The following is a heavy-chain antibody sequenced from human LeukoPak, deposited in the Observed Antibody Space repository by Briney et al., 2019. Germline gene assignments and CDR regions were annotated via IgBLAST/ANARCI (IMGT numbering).Heavy chain of an antibody. CDR2: IIPIFGTA. CDR3: AREPKWPGPRDAFDI. J-gene: IGHJ3*02. D-gene: IGHD5-12*01. CDR1: GGTFSSYA. V-gene: IGHV1-69*01. Sequence: SVKVSCKASGGTFSSYAISWVRQAPGQGLEWMGGIIPIFGTANYAQKFQGRVTITADESTSTAYMELSSLRSEDTAVYYCAREPKWPGPRDAFDIWGQGTMVTVS.